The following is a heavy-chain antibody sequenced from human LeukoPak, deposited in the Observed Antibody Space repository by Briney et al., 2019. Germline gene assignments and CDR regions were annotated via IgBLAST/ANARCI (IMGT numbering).Heavy chain of an antibody. D-gene: IGHD3-3*01. CDR1: GFTFSSYA. J-gene: IGHJ6*02. CDR2: ISYDGSNK. Sequence: GGSLRLACAAPGFTFSSYAMHRVRQAPGKGLEWVAVISYDGSNKYYADSVKGRFTISRDNSKNTLYLQMNSLRAEDTAVYYCAREFRYDFWFYYGMDVWGQGTTVTVSS. CDR3: AREFRYDFWFYYGMDV. V-gene: IGHV3-30-3*01.